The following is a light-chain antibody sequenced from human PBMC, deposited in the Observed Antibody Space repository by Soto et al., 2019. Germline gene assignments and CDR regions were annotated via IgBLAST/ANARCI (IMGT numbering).Light chain of an antibody. Sequence: QAVVTQEPSVTVSPGGTVTLTCASSAGTVTSANFPNWFQQKPGQAPTSLIYSATDRHSWAPAQFSGSLLGGKAALTLSGVQPEDEAEYYCLLYHDGTWVFGGGTKVTVL. CDR2: SAT. CDR3: LLYHDGTWV. V-gene: IGLV7-43*01. J-gene: IGLJ3*02. CDR1: AGTVTSANF.